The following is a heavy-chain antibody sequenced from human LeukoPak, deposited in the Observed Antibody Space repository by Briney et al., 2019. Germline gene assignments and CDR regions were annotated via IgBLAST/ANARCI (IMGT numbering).Heavy chain of an antibody. CDR2: IYYNGST. V-gene: IGHV4-39*07. CDR3: ARALTYYDFWSGYSPHWFDP. D-gene: IGHD3-3*01. J-gene: IGHJ5*02. Sequence: PSETLSLTCTVSGGSISSSSYYWGWIRQPPGKGLEWIGSIYYNGSTYYNPSLKSRVTISVDTSKNQFSLKLSSVTAADTAVYYCARALTYYDFWSGYSPHWFDPWGQGTLVTVSS. CDR1: GGSISSSSYY.